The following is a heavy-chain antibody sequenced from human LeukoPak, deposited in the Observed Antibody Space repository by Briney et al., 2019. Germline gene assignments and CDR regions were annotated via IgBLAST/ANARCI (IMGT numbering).Heavy chain of an antibody. V-gene: IGHV4-34*01. CDR1: GGSFSGYY. CDR3: ARGPASHSSGWSGDY. J-gene: IGHJ4*02. D-gene: IGHD6-19*01. Sequence: PETLSLTCAVYGGSFSGYYWSWIRQPPGKGLERIGEINHSGSTNYNPSLKSRVTISVDTSKNQFSLKLSSVTAADTAVYYCARGPASHSSGWSGDYWGQGTLVTVSS. CDR2: INHSGST.